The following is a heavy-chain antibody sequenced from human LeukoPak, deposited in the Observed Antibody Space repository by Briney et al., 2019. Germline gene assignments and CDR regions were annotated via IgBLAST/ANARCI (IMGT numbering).Heavy chain of an antibody. CDR3: ARENLTMLVSLNWFDP. CDR2: IIPILGIA. CDR1: GGTFSSYT. Sequence: GASVKVSCKASGGTFSSYTISWVRQAPGQGLEWMGRIIPILGIANYAQKFQGRVTITADKSTSTAYMELSSLRSEDTAVYYCARENLTMLVSLNWFDPWGQGTLVTVSS. V-gene: IGHV1-69*04. J-gene: IGHJ5*02. D-gene: IGHD3-22*01.